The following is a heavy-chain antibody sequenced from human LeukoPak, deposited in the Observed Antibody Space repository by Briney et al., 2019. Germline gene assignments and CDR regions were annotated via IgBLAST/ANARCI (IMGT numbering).Heavy chain of an antibody. CDR1: GFAFSSYW. Sequence: GGSLRLSCIASGFAFSSYWMSWVRQAPGKGLEWVANIKQDGGEKYYVDSVKGRFTISRDNTKNSLSLQMNSLRAEDTAVYYCARVGSAARPGVSSYWGQGTLVTVSS. CDR2: IKQDGGEK. D-gene: IGHD6-6*01. CDR3: ARVGSAARPGVSSY. J-gene: IGHJ4*02. V-gene: IGHV3-7*01.